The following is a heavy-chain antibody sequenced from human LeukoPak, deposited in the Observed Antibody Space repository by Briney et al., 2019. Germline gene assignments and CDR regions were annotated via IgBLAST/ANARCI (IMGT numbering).Heavy chain of an antibody. CDR1: GFTFSSYE. Sequence: PGGSLRLSCAASGFTFSSYEMNWVRQAPGKGLEWVPYISSSGSTIYYADSVKGRFTISRVNAKNSLYLQMNSLRAEDTAVYYCARGPLASVWSGYSNYYGMDVWGQGTTVTVSS. V-gene: IGHV3-48*03. J-gene: IGHJ6*02. CDR2: ISSSGSTI. CDR3: ARGPLASVWSGYSNYYGMDV. D-gene: IGHD3-3*01.